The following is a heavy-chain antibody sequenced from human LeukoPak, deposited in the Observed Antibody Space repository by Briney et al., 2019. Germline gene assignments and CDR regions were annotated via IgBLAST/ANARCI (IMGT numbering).Heavy chain of an antibody. CDR3: ARARYCSGGSCWGPPDFDY. CDR1: GGSFSGYY. V-gene: IGHV4-34*01. CDR2: INHSGST. D-gene: IGHD2-15*01. Sequence: SETLSLTRAVYGGSFSGYYWSWIRQPPGKGLEWIGEINHSGSTNYNPSLKSRVTISVDTSKNQFSLKLSSVTAADTAVYYCARARYCSGGSCWGPPDFDYWGQGTLVTVSS. J-gene: IGHJ4*02.